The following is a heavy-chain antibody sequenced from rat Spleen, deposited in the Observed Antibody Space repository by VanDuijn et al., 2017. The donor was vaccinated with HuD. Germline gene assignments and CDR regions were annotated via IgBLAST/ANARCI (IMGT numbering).Heavy chain of an antibody. D-gene: IGHD1-4*01. CDR3: ARRLPGYLRDVMDA. V-gene: IGHV5-7*01. Sequence: EVQLVESGGGLVQPGRSLKLSCAASGFTFSDYNMAWVRQAPKKGLEWVATISYDGSSTYYRDSVKGRFAISRDTAKSTLYLQMDSLRAEDTATYYCARRLPGYLRDVMDAWGQGASVTVSS. J-gene: IGHJ4*01. CDR2: ISYDGSST. CDR1: GFTFSDYN.